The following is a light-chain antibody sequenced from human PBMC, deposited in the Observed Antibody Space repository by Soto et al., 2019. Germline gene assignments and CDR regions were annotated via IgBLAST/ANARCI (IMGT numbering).Light chain of an antibody. V-gene: IGKV3-15*01. CDR2: GAS. CDR1: QSISSN. Sequence: EIVMTQSPATLSVSPGERATLSCRASQSISSNLAWYQQKPGQAPSLLLYGASTRATGIPARFSGSGSGTDLTLTNSSLQSEDFAVYYCHQYNNWPPGTFGQGTKLEIK. J-gene: IGKJ2*02. CDR3: HQYNNWPPGT.